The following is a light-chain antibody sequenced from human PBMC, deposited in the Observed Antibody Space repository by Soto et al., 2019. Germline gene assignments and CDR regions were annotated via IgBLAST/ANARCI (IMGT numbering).Light chain of an antibody. J-gene: IGKJ4*01. CDR1: QDIGTW. CDR3: QQAYSFPLT. V-gene: IGKV1-12*01. CDR2: AAS. Sequence: DIQMTQSPSSVSASVGDRVTITCRAGQDIGTWLAWYQQKPGEAPKLLIYAASSLQSGVPSRFSGSVSGTDFTLTISSLQPEDFATYCCQQAYSFPLTFGGGTKVDIK.